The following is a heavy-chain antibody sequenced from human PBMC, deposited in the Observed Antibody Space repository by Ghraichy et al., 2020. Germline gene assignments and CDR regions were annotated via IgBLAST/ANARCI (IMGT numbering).Heavy chain of an antibody. CDR2: ISAYNGNT. J-gene: IGHJ4*02. D-gene: IGHD2-2*01. CDR3: ARDLSRQPHGRHDY. V-gene: IGHV1-18*01. CDR1: GYTFTSYG. Sequence: ASVKVSCKASGYTFTSYGISWVRQAPGQGLEWMGWISAYNGNTNYAQKLQGRVTMTTDTSTSTAYMELRSLRSDDTAVYYCARDLSRQPHGRHDYWGQGTLVTVSS.